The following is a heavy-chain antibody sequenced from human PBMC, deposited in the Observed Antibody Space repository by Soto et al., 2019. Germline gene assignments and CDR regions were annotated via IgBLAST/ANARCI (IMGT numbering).Heavy chain of an antibody. Sequence: QVQLVQSGAEVKKPGASVKVSCKASGYTFTSYDINWVRQATGQGLEWMGWMNPNSGNTGYAQKFQGRVTMTRNTPIRTPYMELSSPRSEATAVYYCARDTTGTPSMDVWGQGTTVTFSS. V-gene: IGHV1-8*02. CDR1: GYTFTSYD. J-gene: IGHJ6*02. D-gene: IGHD1-1*01. CDR2: MNPNSGNT. CDR3: ARDTTGTPSMDV.